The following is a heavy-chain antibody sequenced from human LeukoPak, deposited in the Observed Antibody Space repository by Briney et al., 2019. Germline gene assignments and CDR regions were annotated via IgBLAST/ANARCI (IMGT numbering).Heavy chain of an antibody. CDR2: IYYSGST. V-gene: IGHV4-39*07. CDR3: AINSGGSVDY. D-gene: IGHD2-15*01. Sequence: PSETLSLTCTVSGGSISSSSYYWGWIRQPPGKGLEWIGSIYYSGSTYYNPSLKSRVTISVDTSKNQFSLRLNSVTTADTAVYYCAINSGGSVDYWGQGTLVTVSS. J-gene: IGHJ4*02. CDR1: GGSISSSSYY.